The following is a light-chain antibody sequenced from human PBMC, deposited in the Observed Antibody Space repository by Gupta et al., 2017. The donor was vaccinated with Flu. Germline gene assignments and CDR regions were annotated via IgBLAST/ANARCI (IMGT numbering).Light chain of an antibody. CDR1: ALPKQY. V-gene: IGLV3-25*02. CDR3: QTADSGGWV. CDR2: KDS. J-gene: IGLJ3*02. Sequence: SYDLTQPPSVSVSPGQTARITFSGDALPKQYAYCYHQKQGPAPVLVIYKDSDRPAGIPERCSGSGSATTVTLTMRGVQAEAEDYYCCQTADSGGWVFGGGTKLTVL.